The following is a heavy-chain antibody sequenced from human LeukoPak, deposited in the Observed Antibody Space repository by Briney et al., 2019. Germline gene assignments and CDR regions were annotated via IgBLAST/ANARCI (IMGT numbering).Heavy chain of an antibody. Sequence: GASVKVSCKASGYILTSHYMHWVRQAPGQGLEWMGIINPSGGSTNYAQKFQGRVTMTRDTSTSTVYMELSSLRSEDTAVYYCARDPYSGSYYGFGYWGQGTLVTVSS. CDR1: GYILTSHY. CDR2: INPSGGST. D-gene: IGHD1-26*01. J-gene: IGHJ4*02. CDR3: ARDPYSGSYYGFGY. V-gene: IGHV1-46*01.